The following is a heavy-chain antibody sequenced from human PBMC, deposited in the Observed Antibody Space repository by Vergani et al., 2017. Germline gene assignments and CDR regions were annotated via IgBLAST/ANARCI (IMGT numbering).Heavy chain of an antibody. Sequence: QVQLVESGGGVVQPGRSLRLSCAASGFTFSSYGMHWVRQAPGKGLEWVAVISYDGSNKYYADSVKGRFTISRDNSKKTLYLQMNSLIAEDTAVYYCAKDYLYYDSSGYYEGGDAFDIWGQGTMVTVSS. CDR2: ISYDGSNK. J-gene: IGHJ3*02. V-gene: IGHV3-30*18. D-gene: IGHD3-22*01. CDR3: AKDYLYYDSSGYYEGGDAFDI. CDR1: GFTFSSYG.